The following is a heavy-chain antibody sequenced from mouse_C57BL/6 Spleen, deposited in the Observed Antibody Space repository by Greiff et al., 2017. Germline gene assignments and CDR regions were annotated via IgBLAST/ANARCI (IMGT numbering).Heavy chain of an antibody. Sequence: EVKLMESGGGLVKPGGSLKLSCAASGFTFSSYAMSWVRQTPEKRLEWVATISDSGSYTYYPNNVKGPITISRDNAKNNQYLQMSHLKSEDTAMYYCARDRDLPWFAYWGQGTLVTVSA. J-gene: IGHJ3*01. CDR2: ISDSGSYT. CDR1: GFTFSSYA. V-gene: IGHV5-4*01. CDR3: ARDRDLPWFAY.